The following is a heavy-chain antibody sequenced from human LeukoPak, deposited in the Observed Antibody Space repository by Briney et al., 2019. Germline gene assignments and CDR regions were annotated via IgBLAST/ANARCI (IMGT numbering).Heavy chain of an antibody. CDR3: ARGAAFDY. J-gene: IGHJ4*02. CDR1: GFTVSSNY. CDR2: ISSGGSA. D-gene: IGHD3-16*01. V-gene: IGHV3-53*01. Sequence: GGSLRLSCAASGFTVSSNYMSWVRQAPGKGLECVSVISSGGSAYYADSVKGRFTISRDNSKNTLYLQMNSLRAEDTAVYYCARGAAFDYWGQGTLVTVSS.